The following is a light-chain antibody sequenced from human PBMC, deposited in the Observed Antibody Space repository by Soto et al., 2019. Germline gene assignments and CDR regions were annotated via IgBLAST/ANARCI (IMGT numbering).Light chain of an antibody. CDR2: GAS. CDR1: QSVSSN. J-gene: IGKJ4*01. Sequence: EIVMTQSPATLPVSPGERATLSCRASQSVSSNLAWYQQKPGRAPRLLIYGASTRATGIPARFSGSGSGTEFTLTISSLQSEDFAVYYCQQYNNWLTFGGGTKVEIK. CDR3: QQYNNWLT. V-gene: IGKV3-15*01.